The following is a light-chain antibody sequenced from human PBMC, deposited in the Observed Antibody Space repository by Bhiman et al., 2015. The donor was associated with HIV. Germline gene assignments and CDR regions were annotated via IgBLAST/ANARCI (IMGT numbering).Light chain of an antibody. CDR3: SSYTTSSTYV. J-gene: IGLJ1*01. Sequence: QSALTQPASVSGSPGQSITISCAGTSSDVGGYNYVSWYQQHPGKVPKLMIYDVSKRPSGVSNRFSGSKSDNTASLTISGLQAEDEADYYCSSYTTSSTYVFGTATTVTVL. V-gene: IGLV2-14*01. CDR1: SSDVGGYNY. CDR2: DVS.